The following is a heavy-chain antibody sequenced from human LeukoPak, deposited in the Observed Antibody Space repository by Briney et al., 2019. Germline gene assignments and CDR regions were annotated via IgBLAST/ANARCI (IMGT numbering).Heavy chain of an antibody. CDR2: ISGSGGST. V-gene: IGHV3-23*01. D-gene: IGHD2-15*01. J-gene: IGHJ6*02. Sequence: GGSLRLSCAASGFTFSSSAMSWVRQAPGKGLEWVSAISGSGGSTYYADSVKGRFTISRDNSKNTLYLQMNSLRVEDTAVYYCAEVLLARAYYYGMDVWGQGTTVTVSS. CDR1: GFTFSSSA. CDR3: AEVLLARAYYYGMDV.